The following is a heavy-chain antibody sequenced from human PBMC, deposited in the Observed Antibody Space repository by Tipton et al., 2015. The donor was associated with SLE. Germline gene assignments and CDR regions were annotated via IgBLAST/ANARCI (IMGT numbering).Heavy chain of an antibody. D-gene: IGHD6-19*01. J-gene: IGHJ4*02. CDR2: VFYTGST. CDR3: ARDSPTVAGTFDS. Sequence: TLSLTCTVSGDSINSYYWSWIRQPPGKGLEWTGYVFYTGSTNYNPSLKSRVTMSLDTSKKHFSLRLSSVTAADTAIYYCARDSPTVAGTFDSWGQGTLVIVSA. V-gene: IGHV4-59*08. CDR1: GDSINSYY.